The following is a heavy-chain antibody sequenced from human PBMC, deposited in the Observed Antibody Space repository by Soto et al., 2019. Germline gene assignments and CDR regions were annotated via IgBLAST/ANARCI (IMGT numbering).Heavy chain of an antibody. CDR2: IWNDGSNK. J-gene: IGHJ4*02. Sequence: GGSLRLSCAASGFTFRNYGMHWVRQAPGKGLEWVAVIWNDGSNKYYADSVKGRFTISRDNSKNTLYLQMNSLRAEDTAVYYCARVDSSSWYPAFDYWGQGTLVTVS. CDR1: GFTFRNYG. D-gene: IGHD6-13*01. V-gene: IGHV3-33*01. CDR3: ARVDSSSWYPAFDY.